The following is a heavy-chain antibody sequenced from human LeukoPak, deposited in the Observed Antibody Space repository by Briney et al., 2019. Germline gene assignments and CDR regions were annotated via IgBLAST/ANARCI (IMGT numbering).Heavy chain of an antibody. V-gene: IGHV4-59*12. CDR3: ARPNRAARPGLDFDY. J-gene: IGHJ4*02. D-gene: IGHD6-6*01. CDR2: IDYSGNT. CDR1: GVSISSYY. Sequence: PSETLSLTCTVSGVSISSYYWTWIRQPPGKGLEWIGNIDYSGNTKYNPSLKSRVTISVDTSKNQFSLKLSSVTAADTAVYYCARPNRAARPGLDFDYWGQGTLVTVSS.